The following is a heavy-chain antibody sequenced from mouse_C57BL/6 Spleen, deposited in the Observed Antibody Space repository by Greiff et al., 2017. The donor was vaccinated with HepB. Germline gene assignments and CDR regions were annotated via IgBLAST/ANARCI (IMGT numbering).Heavy chain of an antibody. V-gene: IGHV1-69*01. D-gene: IGHD3-2*02. CDR1: GYTFTSYW. J-gene: IGHJ3*01. CDR3: ARTTDSSGYWFAY. CDR2: IDPSDSYT. Sequence: VQLQQPGAELVMPGASVKLSCKASGYTFTSYWMHWVKQRPGQGLEWIGEIDPSDSYTNYNQKFKGKSTLTVDNSSSTAYMQLSSLTSEDSAVYYCARTTDSSGYWFAYWGQGTLVTVSA.